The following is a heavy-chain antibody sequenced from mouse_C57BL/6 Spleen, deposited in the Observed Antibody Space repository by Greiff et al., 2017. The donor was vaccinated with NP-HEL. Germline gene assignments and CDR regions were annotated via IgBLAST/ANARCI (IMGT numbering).Heavy chain of an antibody. CDR2: ISYDGSN. CDR3: ARDRGYDYDEDYYAMDY. Sequence: VQLKESGPGLVKPSQSLSLTCSVTGYSITSGYYWNWIRQFPGNKLEWMGYISYDGSNNYNPSLKNRISITRDTSKNQFFLKLNSVTTEDTATYYCARDRGYDYDEDYYAMDYWGQGTSVTVSS. D-gene: IGHD2-4*01. J-gene: IGHJ4*01. CDR1: GYSITSGYY. V-gene: IGHV3-6*01.